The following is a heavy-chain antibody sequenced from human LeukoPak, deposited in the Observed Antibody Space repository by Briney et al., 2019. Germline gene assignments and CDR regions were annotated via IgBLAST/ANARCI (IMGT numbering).Heavy chain of an antibody. CDR1: GVSISNSSYY. J-gene: IGHJ4*02. V-gene: IGHV4-39*07. CDR2: IYYSGST. CDR3: ARGPDTRGYSYYFDY. D-gene: IGHD5-18*01. Sequence: PSETLSLTCTVSGVSISNSSYYWGWIRQPPGKGLEWIGAIYYSGSTYFDPSLKSRVTMSVDTSKTQFSLRLSSVTAADTAVYYCARGPDTRGYSYYFDYWGQGTLVSVSS.